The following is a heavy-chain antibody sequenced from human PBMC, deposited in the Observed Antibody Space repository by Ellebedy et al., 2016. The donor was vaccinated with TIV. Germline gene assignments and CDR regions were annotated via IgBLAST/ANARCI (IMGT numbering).Heavy chain of an antibody. CDR1: GFDFRYYS. D-gene: IGHD4-11*01. CDR3: ATEINSPLDF. Sequence: PGGSLRLSCSASGFDFRYYSMDWVRQAPGKGLEWISYISSSSGTIYYADSVEGRFTISRDNAKHSLFLQMSSLRDEDTAIYYCATEINSPLDFWGQGTLVTVSA. CDR2: ISSSSGTI. J-gene: IGHJ4*02. V-gene: IGHV3-48*02.